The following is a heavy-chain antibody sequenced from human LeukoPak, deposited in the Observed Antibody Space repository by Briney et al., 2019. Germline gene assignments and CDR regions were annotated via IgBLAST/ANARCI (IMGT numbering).Heavy chain of an antibody. CDR1: GFTFDDNA. Sequence: GRSLRLSCAASGFTFDDNAMHWVRQAPGKGLEWVSSISSSSSYIYYADSVKGRFTISRDNAKNSLYLQMNSLRAEDTAVYYCARDWGGDIVVVPAAINWFDPWGQGTLVTVSS. CDR3: ARDWGGDIVVVPAAINWFDP. CDR2: ISSSSSYI. V-gene: IGHV3-21*01. J-gene: IGHJ5*02. D-gene: IGHD2-2*02.